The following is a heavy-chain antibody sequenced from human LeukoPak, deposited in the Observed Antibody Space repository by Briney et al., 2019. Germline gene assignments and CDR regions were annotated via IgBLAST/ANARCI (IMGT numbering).Heavy chain of an antibody. Sequence: GGSLRLSCAASGFTVSSNYMSWVRQAPGKGLEWVSVIYSGGSTYYADSVKGRFTITRDNSKNTLYLQMNSLRAEDTAVYYRARAPYDSSGYYYFDYWGQGTLVTVSS. CDR3: ARAPYDSSGYYYFDY. CDR2: IYSGGST. J-gene: IGHJ4*02. D-gene: IGHD3-22*01. CDR1: GFTVSSNY. V-gene: IGHV3-66*01.